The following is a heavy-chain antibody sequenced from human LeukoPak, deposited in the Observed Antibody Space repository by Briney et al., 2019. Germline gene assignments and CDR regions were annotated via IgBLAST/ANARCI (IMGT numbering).Heavy chain of an antibody. CDR3: ASVGSGSYPFDY. J-gene: IGHJ4*02. CDR2: IIPIFGTA. V-gene: IGHV1-69*13. Sequence: SVKVSCKASGGTFSSYAISWVRQAPGQGLEWMGGIIPIFGTANYAQKFQGRITITADVSTRTAYMELSNLRSEDTAVYYCASVGSGSYPFDYWGQGTLVTVSS. CDR1: GGTFSSYA. D-gene: IGHD3-10*01.